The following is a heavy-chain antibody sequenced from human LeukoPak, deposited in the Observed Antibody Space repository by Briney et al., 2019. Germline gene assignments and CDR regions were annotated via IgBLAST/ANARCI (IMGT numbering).Heavy chain of an antibody. CDR2: INPNSGGT. J-gene: IGHJ3*02. CDR1: GYTFTGSY. CDR3: ARDLYLGLELGGGSI. V-gene: IGHV1-2*02. Sequence: ASVKVSCKASGYTFTGSYMHWARQAPGQGLEWMGWINPNSGGTNYAQTFQGRVTMTRDTSISTAYMELSRLRSDDTAVYYCARDLYLGLELGGGSIWGQGTMVTVSS. D-gene: IGHD1-7*01.